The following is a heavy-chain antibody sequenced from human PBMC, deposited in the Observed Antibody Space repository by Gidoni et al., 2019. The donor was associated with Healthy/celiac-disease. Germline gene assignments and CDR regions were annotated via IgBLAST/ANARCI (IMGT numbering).Heavy chain of an antibody. CDR1: GFTFDDYA. CDR3: AKALPDVGYYYGMDV. CDR2: ISWNSGSI. J-gene: IGHJ6*02. Sequence: EVQLVESGGGLVQPGRSLRLSCAASGFTFDDYAMHWVRQAPGKGLEWVSGISWNSGSIGYADSVKGRFTISRDNAKNSMYLQMNSLRAEDTALYYCAKALPDVGYYYGMDVWGQGTTVTVSS. V-gene: IGHV3-9*01.